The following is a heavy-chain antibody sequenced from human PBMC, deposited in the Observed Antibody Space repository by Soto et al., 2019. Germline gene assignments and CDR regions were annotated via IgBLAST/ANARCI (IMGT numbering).Heavy chain of an antibody. J-gene: IGHJ4*02. V-gene: IGHV3-33*01. CDR2: IWYDGSNK. D-gene: IGHD2-15*01. CDR1: GFTFSSYG. CDR3: EGYCSGSSCYYDY. Sequence: QVQLVESGGGVVQPGRSLRLSCAASGFTFSSYGMHWVRQAPGKGLEWVAVIWYDGSNKYYADSVKGRFTISRDNSKNTLYLQMTSLRAEDTAVYYCEGYCSGSSCYYDYWGQGTLVTVS.